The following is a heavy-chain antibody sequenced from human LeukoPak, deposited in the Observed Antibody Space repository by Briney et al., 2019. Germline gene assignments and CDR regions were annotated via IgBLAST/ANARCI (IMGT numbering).Heavy chain of an antibody. Sequence: SETLSLTCTVSGGSISSGGYYWSWIRQPPGKGLEWIGYIYHSGSTYYNPSLKSRVTISVDRSKNQFSLKLSSVTAADTAVYYCVTGTPLFDYWGQGTLVTVSS. CDR3: VTGTPLFDY. CDR2: IYHSGST. D-gene: IGHD1-7*01. J-gene: IGHJ4*02. CDR1: GGSISSGGYY. V-gene: IGHV4-30-2*01.